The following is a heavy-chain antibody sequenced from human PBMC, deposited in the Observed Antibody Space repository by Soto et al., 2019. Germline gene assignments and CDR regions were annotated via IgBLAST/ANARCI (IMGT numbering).Heavy chain of an antibody. CDR2: IYYSGST. D-gene: IGHD3-10*01. Sequence: SETLSLTCTVSGGSISSYYWSWIRQPPGKGLEWIGYIYYSGSTNYNPSLKSRVTISVDTSKNQFSLKLSSVTAADTAVYYCARGSYPMSGEDRSHFDYWGQGNLVTVS. CDR1: GGSISSYY. V-gene: IGHV4-59*01. CDR3: ARGSYPMSGEDRSHFDY. J-gene: IGHJ4*02.